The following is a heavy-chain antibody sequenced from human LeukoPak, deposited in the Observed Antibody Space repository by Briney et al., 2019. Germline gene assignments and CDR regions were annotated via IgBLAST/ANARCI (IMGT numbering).Heavy chain of an antibody. V-gene: IGHV3-73*01. D-gene: IGHD5-12*01. CDR1: GFIFTTTT. J-gene: IGHJ4*02. CDR2: VRTKADNYAT. Sequence: AGSLRLSCAASGFIFTTTTNHWVRQASGKGLEWFGRVRTKADNYATTYTESMKGSFTISRDDSKNTAYLQMNNLKTEDTAIYYCARHNRTGGYDFGDWGQGTLVTVSS. CDR3: ARHNRTGGYDFGD.